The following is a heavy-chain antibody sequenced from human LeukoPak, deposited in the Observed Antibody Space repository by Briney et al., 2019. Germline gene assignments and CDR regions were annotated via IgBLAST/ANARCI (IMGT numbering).Heavy chain of an antibody. D-gene: IGHD2-8*01. CDR2: IIPTFGTA. V-gene: IGHV1-69*05. CDR3: ASPQGMVDYFDY. J-gene: IGHJ4*02. Sequence: SVKVSCKASGGTFSSYAISWVRQAPGQGLEWMGGIIPTFGTANYAQKFQGRVTITTDESTSTAYMELSSLRSEDTAVYYCASPQGMVDYFDYWGQGTLVTVSS. CDR1: GGTFSSYA.